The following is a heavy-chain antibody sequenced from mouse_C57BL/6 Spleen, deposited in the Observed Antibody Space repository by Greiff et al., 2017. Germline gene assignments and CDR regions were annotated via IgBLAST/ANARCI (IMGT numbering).Heavy chain of an antibody. CDR2: IYPGNGDT. CDR1: GYTFTSYN. D-gene: IGHD2-4*01. Sequence: QVQLKESGAELVRPGASVKMSCKASGYTFTSYNMHWVKHTPRQGLEWIGAIYPGNGDTSYNQKFKGKATLTVDKSSSTAYMQLSSLTSEDSAVYFCARLGDYDVEAMDDWGQGTSVTVSS. CDR3: ARLGDYDVEAMDD. J-gene: IGHJ4*01. V-gene: IGHV1-12*01.